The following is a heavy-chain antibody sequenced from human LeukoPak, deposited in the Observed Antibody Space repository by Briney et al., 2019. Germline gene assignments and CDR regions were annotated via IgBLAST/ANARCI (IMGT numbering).Heavy chain of an antibody. CDR2: IYPGDSDT. V-gene: IGHV5-51*01. D-gene: IGHD1-14*01. Sequence: GESLKISCKGSGYIFIDYWIGWVRQMPGKGLEWMGIIYPGDSDTRYSPSFQGQVTISADKSISTAYLQWSSLKASDTAMYYSARQPPWEPRSGYFDYWGQGTLVTVSS. CDR1: GYIFIDYW. CDR3: ARQPPWEPRSGYFDY. J-gene: IGHJ4*02.